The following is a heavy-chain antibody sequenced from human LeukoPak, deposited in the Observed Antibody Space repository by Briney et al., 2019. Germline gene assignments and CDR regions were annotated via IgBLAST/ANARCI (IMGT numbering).Heavy chain of an antibody. V-gene: IGHV3-66*02. CDR1: GFTVSSNY. D-gene: IGHD5-12*01. CDR2: IYSGGNT. Sequence: GGSLRLSCAASGFTVSSNYMSWVRQAPGKGLEWVSVIYSGGNTYYADSVKGRFTIPRDNSKNTLYLQMNSLRAEDTAVYYCARDEVATTLDYWGQGTLVTVSS. CDR3: ARDEVATTLDY. J-gene: IGHJ4*02.